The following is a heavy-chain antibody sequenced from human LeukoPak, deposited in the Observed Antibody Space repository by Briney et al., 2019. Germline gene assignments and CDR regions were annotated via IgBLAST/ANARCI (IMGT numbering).Heavy chain of an antibody. V-gene: IGHV3-13*01. CDR3: ARSPSYSSSWYALDS. CDR1: GFSFSGYD. Sequence: GGSLRLSCEASGFSFSGYDMHWVRQATGKGLEWVSAIGTAGDTYYSDSVRGRFTISRENAKKSLDLQMHSLRAGDTAVYYCARSPSYSSSWYALDSWGQGTLVTVSS. J-gene: IGHJ4*02. CDR2: IGTAGDT. D-gene: IGHD6-13*01.